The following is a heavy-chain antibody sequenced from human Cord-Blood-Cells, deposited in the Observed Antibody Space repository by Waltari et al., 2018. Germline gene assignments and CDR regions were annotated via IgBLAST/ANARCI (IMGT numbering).Heavy chain of an antibody. CDR2: INPNSGGT. J-gene: IGHJ3*02. Sequence: QVQLVQSGAAVKKPGASVRVSCKATGYTFPGYSLHWVRQAPGQGLEWMGWINPNSGGTNYAQKFQGRVTMTRDTSISTAYMELSRLRSDDTAVYYCARDPSLGIGAFDIWGQGTMVTVSS. CDR3: ARDPSLGIGAFDI. D-gene: IGHD7-27*01. V-gene: IGHV1-2*02. CDR1: GYTFPGYS.